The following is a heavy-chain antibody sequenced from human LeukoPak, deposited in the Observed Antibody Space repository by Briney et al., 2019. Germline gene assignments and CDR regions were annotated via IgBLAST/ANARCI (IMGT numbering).Heavy chain of an antibody. CDR2: FDTEDGET. D-gene: IGHD6-13*01. V-gene: IGHV1-24*01. J-gene: IGHJ4*02. CDR3: ATFSSSFNYFAY. CDR1: GYTLTGLS. Sequence: GASVKVSCKVSGYTLTGLSMHWVRQAPGQGLEWMGGFDTEDGETIYAPKFQGRVTMTEDTSTDTAYVELSSLRSEDTAVYYCATFSSSFNYFAYWGQGTLVTAPS.